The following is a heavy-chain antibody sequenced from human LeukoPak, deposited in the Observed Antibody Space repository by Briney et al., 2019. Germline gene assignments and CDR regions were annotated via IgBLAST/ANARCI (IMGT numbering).Heavy chain of an antibody. J-gene: IGHJ4*02. D-gene: IGHD2-15*01. V-gene: IGHV3-64*01. Sequence: GGSLRLSCAASGFTFSSYGMSWVRQAPGKGLEYVSAISSNGGSTYYANSVKGRFTISRDNSKNTLYLQMGSLRAEDMAVYYCARGGPDIVVGGLNVDYWGQGTLVTVSS. CDR2: ISSNGGST. CDR3: ARGGPDIVVGGLNVDY. CDR1: GFTFSSYG.